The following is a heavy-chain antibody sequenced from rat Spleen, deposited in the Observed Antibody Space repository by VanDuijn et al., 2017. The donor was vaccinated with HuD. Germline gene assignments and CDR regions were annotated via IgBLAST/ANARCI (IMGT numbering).Heavy chain of an antibody. CDR1: GFTFSNYG. CDR3: ARHGYTTDYLNWFAY. CDR2: INYDGSST. J-gene: IGHJ3*01. V-gene: IGHV5-29*01. D-gene: IGHD1-6*01. Sequence: EVQLVESGGGLVQSGRSLKLSCAVSGFTFSNYGMAWVRQAPTKGLEWVATINYDGSSTYYRDSVKGRFTISRDNAKSTLYLQMDSLRSEDTATYYCARHGYTTDYLNWFAYWGQGTLVTVSS.